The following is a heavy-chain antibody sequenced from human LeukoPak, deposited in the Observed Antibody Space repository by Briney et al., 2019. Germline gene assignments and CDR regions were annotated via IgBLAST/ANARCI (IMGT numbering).Heavy chain of an antibody. D-gene: IGHD1-1*01. V-gene: IGHV3-23*01. CDR2: IVGSVSGS. CDR3: AKSYRVTERTLYAFDI. Sequence: GGSLRLSCAASGFTFSNYGMTWVRQAPGKGLEWVSGIVGSVSGSYYADSVKGRFTISRDNSKNTLYLQMNSLRAEDTAMYYCAKSYRVTERTLYAFDIWGQGTMVTVSS. CDR1: GFTFSNYG. J-gene: IGHJ3*02.